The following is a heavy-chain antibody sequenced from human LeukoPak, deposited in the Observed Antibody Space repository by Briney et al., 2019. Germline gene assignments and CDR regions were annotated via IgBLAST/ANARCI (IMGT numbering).Heavy chain of an antibody. J-gene: IGHJ4*02. CDR2: INHSGST. CDR1: GGSFSGYY. V-gene: IGHV4-34*01. CDR3: ARSLGPPVGAITYFDY. Sequence: SETLSLTCAVYGGSFSGYYWSWIRQPPGKGLEWIGEINHSGSTNYNPSLKSRVTISVDTSKNQFSLKLSSVTAADTAVYYCARSLGPPVGAITYFDYWGQGTLVTVSS. D-gene: IGHD1-26*01.